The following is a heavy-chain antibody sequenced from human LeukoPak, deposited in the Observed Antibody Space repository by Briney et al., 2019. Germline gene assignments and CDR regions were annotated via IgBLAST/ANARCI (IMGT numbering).Heavy chain of an antibody. V-gene: IGHV4-34*09. Sequence: SETLSLTCAVYGGSFSGYYWSWIRQPPGKGLEWIGYTYYSGSTYYNPSLKSRVTISVDTSKNQFSLKLSSVTAADTAVYYCARDRIAAAGILDYWGQGTLVTVSS. CDR1: GGSFSGYY. D-gene: IGHD6-13*01. CDR2: TYYSGST. J-gene: IGHJ4*02. CDR3: ARDRIAAAGILDY.